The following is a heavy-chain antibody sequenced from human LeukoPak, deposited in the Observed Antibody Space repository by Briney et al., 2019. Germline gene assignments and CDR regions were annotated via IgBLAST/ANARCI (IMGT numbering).Heavy chain of an antibody. Sequence: SETLSLTCAVYGGSFSGYYWSWIRQPPGKGLEWIGEINHSGSTNYNPSLKSRVTISVDTSKNQFSLKLSSVTAADTAVYYCARGVGVYSNYPTYYYYYYMDVWGKGTTVTVSS. J-gene: IGHJ6*03. CDR2: INHSGST. CDR1: GGSFSGYY. V-gene: IGHV4-34*01. D-gene: IGHD4-11*01. CDR3: ARGVGVYSNYPTYYYYYYMDV.